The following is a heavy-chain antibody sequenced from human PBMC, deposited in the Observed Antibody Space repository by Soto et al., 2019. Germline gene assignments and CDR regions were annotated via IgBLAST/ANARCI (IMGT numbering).Heavy chain of an antibody. V-gene: IGHV4-31*03. CDR1: GGSISSGGYY. Sequence: TLSLTCTVSGGSISSGGYYWSWIRQHPGKGLEWIGYIYYSGSTYYNPSLKSRVTISVDTSKNQFSLKLSSVTAADTAVYYCARVGERGVAHYFDYWGQGTLVTVSS. J-gene: IGHJ4*02. CDR3: ARVGERGVAHYFDY. D-gene: IGHD3-10*01. CDR2: IYYSGST.